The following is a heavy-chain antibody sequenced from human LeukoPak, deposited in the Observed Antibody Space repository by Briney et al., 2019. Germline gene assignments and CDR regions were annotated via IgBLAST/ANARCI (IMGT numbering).Heavy chain of an antibody. V-gene: IGHV3-21*01. CDR3: ARDRGARGWLNDAFDI. CDR2: ISSSSSYI. Sequence: GGSLRLSCAASGFTFSSYSMNWVRQAPGKGLEWVSSISSSSSYIYYADSVKGRFTISRDNAKNSLYLQMNSLRAEDTAVYYCARDRGARGWLNDAFDIWGQGTMVTVFS. CDR1: GFTFSSYS. J-gene: IGHJ3*02. D-gene: IGHD3-22*01.